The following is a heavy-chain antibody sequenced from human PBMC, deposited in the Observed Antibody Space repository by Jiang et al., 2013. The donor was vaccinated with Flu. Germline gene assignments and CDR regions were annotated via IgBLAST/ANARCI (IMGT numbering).Heavy chain of an antibody. V-gene: IGHV1-46*01. D-gene: IGHD2-21*02. Sequence: GAEVKKPGASVKVSCKASGYTFTRYYVNWVRQAPGQGLEWMGIINPSGGGTNYAQKFQGRVTMTRDTSTNTVYMELSSLTSEDTAFYYCARSDSCGGDCYFLDYWGQGALVTVSS. J-gene: IGHJ4*02. CDR3: ARSDSCGGDCYFLDY. CDR1: GYTFTRYY. CDR2: INPSGGGT.